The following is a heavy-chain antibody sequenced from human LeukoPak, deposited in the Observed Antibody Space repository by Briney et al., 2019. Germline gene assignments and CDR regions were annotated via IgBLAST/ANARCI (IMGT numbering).Heavy chain of an antibody. V-gene: IGHV1-69*05. CDR3: ARDRGDVDIVVVPAAILVGWFDP. Sequence: ASVKVSCKASGDTFSSYAISWVRQAPGQGLEWMGGIIPIFGTANYAQKFQGRVTITTDESTSTAYMELSRLRSDDTAVYYCARDRGDVDIVVVPAAILVGWFDPWGQGTLVTVSS. D-gene: IGHD2-2*02. CDR2: IIPIFGTA. CDR1: GDTFSSYA. J-gene: IGHJ5*02.